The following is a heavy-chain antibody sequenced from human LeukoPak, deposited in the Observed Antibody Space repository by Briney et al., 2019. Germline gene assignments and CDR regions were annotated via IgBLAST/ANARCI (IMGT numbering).Heavy chain of an antibody. CDR1: GGSFSGYY. CDR2: INHSGST. Sequence: SETLSLTCAVYGGSFSGYYWSWIRQPPGRGLEWIGEINHSGSTNYNPSLKSRVTISVDTSKNQFPLKLSSVTAADTAVYYCARKVPTSWYFDLWGRGTLVTVSS. V-gene: IGHV4-34*01. J-gene: IGHJ2*01. CDR3: ARKVPTSWYFDL. D-gene: IGHD1-1*01.